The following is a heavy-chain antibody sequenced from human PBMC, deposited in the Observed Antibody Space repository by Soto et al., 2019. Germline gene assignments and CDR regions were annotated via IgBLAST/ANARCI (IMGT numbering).Heavy chain of an antibody. J-gene: IGHJ5*02. D-gene: IGHD2-8*02. CDR2: IFHDGNT. V-gene: IGHV4-4*02. Sequence: QVHLQESGPGLVKPSETLSLTCAVSGASIGSGGWWSWVRQPPGKGLEWIAEIFHDGNTNYSPSLKSRVTISVDKSQNQFSLNVYSVTAADTAVYYCARHEGWTGPDQWGKGTLVTVSS. CDR3: ARHEGWTGPDQ. CDR1: GASIGSGGW.